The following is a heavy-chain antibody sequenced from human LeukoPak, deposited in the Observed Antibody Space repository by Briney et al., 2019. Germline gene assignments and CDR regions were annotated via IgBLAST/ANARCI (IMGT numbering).Heavy chain of an antibody. V-gene: IGHV1-2*02. CDR3: AIPDSVAAAAPVDY. J-gene: IGHJ4*02. Sequence: ASVKVSCKASGYTFTGYYMHWVRQAPGQGLEWMGWINPNSGGTNYAQKFQGRVTMTRDTSISTAYMELSRLRSDDTAVYYRAIPDSVAAAAPVDYWGQGTLVTVSS. CDR1: GYTFTGYY. D-gene: IGHD6-13*01. CDR2: INPNSGGT.